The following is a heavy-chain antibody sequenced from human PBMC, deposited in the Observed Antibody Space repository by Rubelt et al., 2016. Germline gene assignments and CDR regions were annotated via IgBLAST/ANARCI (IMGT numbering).Heavy chain of an antibody. CDR2: MNANSGNT. V-gene: IGHV1-8*01. Sequence: QVQLVQSGAEVKKPGASVKVSCKASGYTFTDYDINWVRQTTGQGLEWMGWMNANSGNTGYAQQFQARVTMTKDNSISTAKLELSSLRAEDTAVYYCARSKALVIDFDYWGQGTLVTVSS. D-gene: IGHD3-10*01. CDR1: GYTFTDYD. J-gene: IGHJ4*02. CDR3: ARSKALVIDFDY.